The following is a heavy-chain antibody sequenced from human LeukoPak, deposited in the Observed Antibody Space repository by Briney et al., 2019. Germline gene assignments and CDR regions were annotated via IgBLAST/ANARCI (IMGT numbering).Heavy chain of an antibody. Sequence: ASVKVSCKASGGTFSSYAISWVRQAPGQGLEWMGWISAYNGNTNYAQKLQGRVTMTTDTSTSTAYMELRSLRSDDTAVYYCARVAYDSSGYYPPHFDYWGQGTLVTVSS. V-gene: IGHV1-18*01. J-gene: IGHJ4*02. CDR3: ARVAYDSSGYYPPHFDY. CDR1: GGTFSSYA. CDR2: ISAYNGNT. D-gene: IGHD3-22*01.